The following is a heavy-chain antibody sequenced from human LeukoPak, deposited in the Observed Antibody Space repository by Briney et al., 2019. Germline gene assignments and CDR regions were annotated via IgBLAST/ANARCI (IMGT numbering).Heavy chain of an antibody. D-gene: IGHD1-26*01. Sequence: GESLKISCKGSGYSFTSYWISWVRQMPGKGLEWMGRIDPSDSYTNYSPSFQGHVTISADKSISTAYLQWSSLKASDTAMYYCARHVTKWELQPLWDYWGQGTLVTVSS. V-gene: IGHV5-10-1*01. CDR1: GYSFTSYW. J-gene: IGHJ4*02. CDR2: IDPSDSYT. CDR3: ARHVTKWELQPLWDY.